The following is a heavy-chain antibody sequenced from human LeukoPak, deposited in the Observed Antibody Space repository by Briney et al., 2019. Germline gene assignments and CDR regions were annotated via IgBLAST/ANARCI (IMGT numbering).Heavy chain of an antibody. CDR3: ARGGPMVHLGVTTPAKFDY. J-gene: IGHJ4*02. V-gene: IGHV3-15*01. Sequence: GGSLRLSCAASGFTFSNAWMSWVRQAPGKGLEWVGRTKSKTDGGTTDYAAPVKGRFTISRDDSKNTLYLQMNSLRAEDTAVYYCARGGPMVHLGVTTPAKFDYWGQGTLVTVSS. CDR2: TKSKTDGGTT. D-gene: IGHD3-10*01. CDR1: GFTFSNAW.